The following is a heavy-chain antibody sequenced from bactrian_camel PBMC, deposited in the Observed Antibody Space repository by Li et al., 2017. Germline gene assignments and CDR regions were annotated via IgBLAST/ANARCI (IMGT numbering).Heavy chain of an antibody. CDR2: IYMRGGNT. V-gene: IGHV3S6*01. Sequence: HVQLVESGGGSVQPGGSLRLSCAASGFPFSANWMHWVRQAPGKGLEWVTAIYMRGGNTYHADPVKGRFTISRDSAKATLYLQMNGLKPEDTGVYYCASSQALAACDNPLAYHSWGQGTQVTVS. CDR1: GFPFSANW. CDR3: ASSQALAACDNPLAYHS. J-gene: IGHJ4*01. D-gene: IGHD1*01.